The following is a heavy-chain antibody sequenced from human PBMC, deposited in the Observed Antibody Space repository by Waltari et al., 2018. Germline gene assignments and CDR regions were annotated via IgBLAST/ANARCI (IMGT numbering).Heavy chain of an antibody. J-gene: IGHJ4*02. Sequence: QMQLVPSGPEVKKPGTSVKVSCKASGFTFTRSVVQWMRQTRGQRLEWIGWFVVGSGNTNYAQKFQERVTITRDMSTSTAYMELSSLRSEDTAVYYCAADRLYYFDYWGQGTLVTVSS. CDR3: AADRLYYFDY. CDR1: GFTFTRSV. V-gene: IGHV1-58*01. CDR2: FVVGSGNT.